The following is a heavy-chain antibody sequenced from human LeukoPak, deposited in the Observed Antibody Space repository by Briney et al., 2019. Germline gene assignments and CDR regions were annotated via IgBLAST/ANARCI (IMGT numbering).Heavy chain of an antibody. CDR3: AREWELRVGFDY. CDR2: INPNSGGT. D-gene: IGHD1-26*01. CDR1: GYTFTGYC. J-gene: IGHJ4*02. V-gene: IGHV1-2*02. Sequence: ASVKVSCKASGYTFTGYCMHWVRQAPGQGLEWMGWINPNSGGTNYAQKFQGRVTMTRDTSISTAYMELSRLRSDDTAVYYCAREWELRVGFDYWGQGTLVTVSS.